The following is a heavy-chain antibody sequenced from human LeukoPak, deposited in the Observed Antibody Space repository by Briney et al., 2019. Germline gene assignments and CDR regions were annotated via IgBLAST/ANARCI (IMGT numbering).Heavy chain of an antibody. CDR2: IYTSGST. CDR3: ARGNYYDSSGYSPNWFDP. D-gene: IGHD3-22*01. Sequence: SETLSLTCTVSGGSISSYYWSWIRQPAGKGLEWLGRIYTSGSTNYNPSLKSRVTMSVDTSKNQFSLKLSSVTAADTAVYYCARGNYYDSSGYSPNWFDPWGQGTLVTVSS. V-gene: IGHV4-4*07. J-gene: IGHJ5*02. CDR1: GGSISSYY.